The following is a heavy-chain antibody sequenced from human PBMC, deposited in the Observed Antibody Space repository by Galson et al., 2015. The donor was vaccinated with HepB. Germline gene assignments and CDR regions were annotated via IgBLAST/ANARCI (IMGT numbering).Heavy chain of an antibody. CDR1: GYTFTGYY. CDR2: INPNSGGT. Sequence: SVKVSCKASGYTFTGYYMHWVRQAPGQGLEWMGWINPNSGGTNYAQKFQGWVTMTRDTSISTAYMELSRLRSDDTAVYYCARAGTTFVREGTGLRIEYWGQGTLVTVSS. V-gene: IGHV1-2*04. D-gene: IGHD1-1*01. CDR3: ARAGTTFVREGTGLRIEY. J-gene: IGHJ4*02.